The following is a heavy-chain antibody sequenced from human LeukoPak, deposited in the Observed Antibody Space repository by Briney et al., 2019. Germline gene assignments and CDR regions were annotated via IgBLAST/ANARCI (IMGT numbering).Heavy chain of an antibody. Sequence: GASVKVSCKASGYTFTGYYIHWVRQAPGQGLEWMGWINPNSGGTNYAQKFQGRVTMTRDTSITTAYMELSRLRSDDTAVYYCARGFKYDWLLDHWGQGTLVTVSS. V-gene: IGHV1-2*02. CDR3: ARGFKYDWLLDH. CDR2: INPNSGGT. D-gene: IGHD3-9*01. CDR1: GYTFTGYY. J-gene: IGHJ4*02.